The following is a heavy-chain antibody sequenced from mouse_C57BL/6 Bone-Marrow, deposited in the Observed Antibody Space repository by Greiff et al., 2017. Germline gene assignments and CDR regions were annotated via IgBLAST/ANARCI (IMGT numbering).Heavy chain of an antibody. D-gene: IGHD2-4*01. CDR2: IYPGDGDT. CDR1: GYAFSSSW. Sequence: VQLQQPGPELVKPGASVKISCKASGYAFSSSWMNWVKQRPGQGLEWIGRIYPGDGDTNYNGKFKGKATLTADKSSSTAYMQLSSLTSEDSAVYFCACYYDYDVGFAYWGQGTLVTVSA. J-gene: IGHJ3*01. V-gene: IGHV1-82*01. CDR3: ACYYDYDVGFAY.